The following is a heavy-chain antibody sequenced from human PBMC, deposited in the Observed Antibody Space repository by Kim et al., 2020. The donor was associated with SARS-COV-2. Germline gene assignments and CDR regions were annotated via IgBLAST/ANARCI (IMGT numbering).Heavy chain of an antibody. CDR1: GGSFSGYY. V-gene: IGHV4-34*01. D-gene: IGHD2-15*01. CDR2: INHSGST. Sequence: SETLSLTCAVYGGSFSGYYWSWIRQPPGKGLEWIGEINHSGSTNYNPSLKIRVTISVDTSKNQFSLKLSSVTAADTAVYYCARGPRYCSGGSCYSWGKTIYYYYGMDVWGQGTTVTVSS. CDR3: ARGPRYCSGGSCYSWGKTIYYYYGMDV. J-gene: IGHJ6*02.